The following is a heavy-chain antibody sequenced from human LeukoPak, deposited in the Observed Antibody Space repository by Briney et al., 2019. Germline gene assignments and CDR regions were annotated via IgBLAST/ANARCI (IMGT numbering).Heavy chain of an antibody. V-gene: IGHV3-53*01. D-gene: IGHD2-21*01. CDR1: GFTVSSNY. J-gene: IGHJ5*02. Sequence: GGSLRLSCAASGFTVSSNYMSWVRQAPGKGLEWVSAISGSYTTYYADSVRGRFTISRDNSKNTLYMQLNSLRAEDTAVYYCAKSKEDCCGSFDPWGQGTLVTVSS. CDR3: AKSKEDCCGSFDP. CDR2: ISGSYTT.